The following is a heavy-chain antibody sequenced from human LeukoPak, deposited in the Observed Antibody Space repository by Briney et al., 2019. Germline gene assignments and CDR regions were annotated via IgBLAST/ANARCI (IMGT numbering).Heavy chain of an antibody. CDR1: GGSISSGSYY. J-gene: IGHJ4*02. V-gene: IGHV4-61*02. CDR3: ARGRGGPRYYYDSSGPTDY. D-gene: IGHD3-22*01. Sequence: ASQTLSLTCTVSGGSISSGSYYWSWIRQPAGKGLEWIGRIYTSGSTNYNPSLKSRVTISVDTSKNQFSLKLSSVTAADTAVYYCARGRGGPRYYYDSSGPTDYWGQGTLVTVSS. CDR2: IYTSGST.